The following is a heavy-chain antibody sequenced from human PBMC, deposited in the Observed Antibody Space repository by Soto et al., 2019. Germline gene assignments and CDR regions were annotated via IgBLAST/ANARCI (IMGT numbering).Heavy chain of an antibody. J-gene: IGHJ5*02. V-gene: IGHV3-23*01. CDR3: AKEVAMAGIVWFDP. D-gene: IGHD6-19*01. CDR1: GFTFSSYA. CDR2: ISGSGGST. Sequence: EVQLLESGGGLVQPGGYLRLSCAASGFTFSSYAMSWVRQAPGKGLEWVSAISGSGGSTYYADSVKGRFTISRDNSNNTLYLKMNSLRAEDTAVYYWAKEVAMAGIVWFDPWGQGTLVTVSS.